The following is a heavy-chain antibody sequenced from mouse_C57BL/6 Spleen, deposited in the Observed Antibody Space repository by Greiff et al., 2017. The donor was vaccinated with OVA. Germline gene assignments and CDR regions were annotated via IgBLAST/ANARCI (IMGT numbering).Heavy chain of an antibody. V-gene: IGHV14-2*01. CDR1: GFNIQDDY. CDR2: IDPENGAT. Sequence: EVKLEESGAELVKPGASVKLSCAASGFNIQDDYMPWVKQRTEQGLAWIGRIDPENGATKYAPKFQGKATIAADTPSNTAYLQLSSLTSEDTAGYYCSRDDVWGQGTTLTVSS. CDR3: SRDDV. J-gene: IGHJ2*01.